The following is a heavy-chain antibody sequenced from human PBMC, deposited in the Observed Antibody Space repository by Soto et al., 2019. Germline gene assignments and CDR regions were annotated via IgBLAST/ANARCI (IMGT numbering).Heavy chain of an antibody. Sequence: GASVKVSCKASGYTFTGYYMHWVRPAPGQGLEWMGWINPNSGGTNYAQKFQGWVTMTRDTSISTAYMELSRLRSDDTAVYYCTRGRGCYGSGSYYNDPYYYYYMDVWGKGTTVTVSS. D-gene: IGHD3-10*01. CDR2: INPNSGGT. CDR1: GYTFTGYY. CDR3: TRGRGCYGSGSYYNDPYYYYYMDV. V-gene: IGHV1-2*04. J-gene: IGHJ6*03.